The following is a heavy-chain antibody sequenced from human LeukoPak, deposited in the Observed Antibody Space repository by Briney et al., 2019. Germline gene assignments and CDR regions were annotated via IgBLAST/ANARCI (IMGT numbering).Heavy chain of an antibody. CDR1: GFSFSSYR. V-gene: IGHV3-21*06. CDR2: VSNSGDYI. J-gene: IGHJ6*04. Sequence: GGSLRLSCAASGFSFSSYRLNWVRQAPGKGLEWVSSVSNSGDYIHYADSVKGRFTISRDNSKNSLYLQMNSLRAEDTAVYYCAELGITMIGGVWGKGTTVTISS. CDR3: AELGITMIGGV. D-gene: IGHD3-10*02.